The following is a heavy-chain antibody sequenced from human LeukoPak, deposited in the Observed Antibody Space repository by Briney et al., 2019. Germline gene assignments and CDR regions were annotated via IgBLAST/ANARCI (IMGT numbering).Heavy chain of an antibody. CDR2: IVVGSGNT. D-gene: IGHD3-10*01. CDR1: GFTFTSSA. Sequence: SVKVSCKASGFTFTSSAVQWVRQARGQRLEWIGWIVVGSGNTNYAQKFQERVTITRDMSTSTAYLELSSLRSEDTAVYYCAADGDYYGSGKFDYWGQGTLVTVSS. V-gene: IGHV1-58*01. J-gene: IGHJ4*02. CDR3: AADGDYYGSGKFDY.